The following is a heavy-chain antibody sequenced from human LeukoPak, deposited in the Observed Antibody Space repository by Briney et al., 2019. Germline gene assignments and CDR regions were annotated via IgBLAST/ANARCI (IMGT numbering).Heavy chain of an antibody. V-gene: IGHV3-9*01. CDR2: ISWNSGSI. CDR1: GFTFDDYA. CDR3: AKGYYYDSSGYHYYFDY. D-gene: IGHD3-22*01. Sequence: PGGSLRLSCAASGFTFDDYAMHWVRQAPGKGLEWVSGISWNSGSIGYADSVKGRFTISRDNAKNSLYLQMNSLRAEDTALYHCAKGYYYDSSGYHYYFDYWDQGTLVTVSS. J-gene: IGHJ4*02.